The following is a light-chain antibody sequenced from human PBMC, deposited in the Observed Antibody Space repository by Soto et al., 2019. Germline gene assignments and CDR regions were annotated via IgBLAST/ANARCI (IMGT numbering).Light chain of an antibody. J-gene: IGKJ1*01. CDR1: LSVSTN. CDR3: QQYRHWPT. CDR2: GTS. Sequence: EVVMTQSPATLSMSPGERATLSCRASLSVSTNLAWYQQRPGQGPRLLIYGTSTRASGFPARCSGSGSGTEFILTLGSVQAEDYAGHYWQQYRHWPTFGPGTKVEIK. V-gene: IGKV3-15*01.